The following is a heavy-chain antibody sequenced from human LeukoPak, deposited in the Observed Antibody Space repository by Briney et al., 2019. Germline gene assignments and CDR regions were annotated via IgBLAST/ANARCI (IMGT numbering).Heavy chain of an antibody. CDR2: IYSSGST. CDR1: GFTVSSNN. CDR3: ARARRGELWCALCHLVFDP. J-gene: IGHJ5*02. D-gene: IGHD4/OR15-4a*01. V-gene: IGHV3-66*01. Sequence: PGGSLRLSCAASGFTVSSNNMSWVRQAPGKGLEWVSVIYSSGSTYYADSVKGRFTMSRDNAKNTLYLQMNSLRAEDTAVYYCARARRGELWCALCHLVFDPWGQGTLVTVST.